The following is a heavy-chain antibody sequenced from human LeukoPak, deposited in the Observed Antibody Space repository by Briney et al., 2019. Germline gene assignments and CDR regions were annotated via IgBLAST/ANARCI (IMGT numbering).Heavy chain of an antibody. CDR2: INSDGSST. CDR1: GFTFSSYW. J-gene: IGHJ6*03. V-gene: IGHV3-74*01. Sequence: GGSLRLSCAASGFTFSSYWMHWVRQAPGKGLVWVSRINSDGSSTSYADSVKGRFTISRDNAKNTLCLQMNSLRAEDTAVYYCARLFVEMATNYYYYYMDVWGKGTTVTVSS. CDR3: ARLFVEMATNYYYYYMDV. D-gene: IGHD5-24*01.